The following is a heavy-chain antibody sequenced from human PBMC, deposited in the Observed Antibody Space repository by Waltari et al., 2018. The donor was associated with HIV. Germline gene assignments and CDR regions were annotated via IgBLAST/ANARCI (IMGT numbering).Heavy chain of an antibody. CDR3: ARRDLRIAAVGRSIFDC. J-gene: IGHJ4*02. CDR2: INQDGSEK. V-gene: IGHV3-7*01. Sequence: EVQLVESGGGLVQPGGSLRLSCAASGFTFSSSWMNWVRQAPGKGLEWVANINQDGSEKHYVDSVQGRFTISRDNAKNSLYLQMNSLRAEDTAIYYCARRDLRIAAVGRSIFDCWGQGTLVTVSS. CDR1: GFTFSSSW. D-gene: IGHD6-13*01.